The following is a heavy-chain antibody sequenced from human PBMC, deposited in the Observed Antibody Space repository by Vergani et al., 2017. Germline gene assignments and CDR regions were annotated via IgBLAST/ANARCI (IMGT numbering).Heavy chain of an antibody. J-gene: IGHJ4*02. Sequence: QVQLQQWGAGLLKPSETLSLTCAVYGGSFSGYYWSWIRQPPGKGLEWIGEINHSGSTNYNPSLKSRVTISVDKSKNQFSLKLSSVTAADTAVYYCARVIYCSGGSCFDYWGQGTLVTVSS. CDR2: INHSGST. CDR1: GGSFSGYY. CDR3: ARVIYCSGGSCFDY. D-gene: IGHD2-15*01. V-gene: IGHV4-34*01.